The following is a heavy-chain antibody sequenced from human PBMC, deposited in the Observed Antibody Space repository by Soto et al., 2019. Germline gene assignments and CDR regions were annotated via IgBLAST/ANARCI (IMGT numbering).Heavy chain of an antibody. J-gene: IGHJ5*02. CDR2: INTDGGTT. V-gene: IGHV3-74*01. Sequence: EVQLVESGGDLVQPGGSLRLSCAASGFTFSSYWMHWVRQAPGKGLVWVSRINTDGGTTTYAESVKGRFTISRDNARNTLYLQMNSLRPEDTALYYCVRVGSGSYLWWDPWGQGTLVTVSS. CDR1: GFTFSSYW. D-gene: IGHD1-26*01. CDR3: VRVGSGSYLWWDP.